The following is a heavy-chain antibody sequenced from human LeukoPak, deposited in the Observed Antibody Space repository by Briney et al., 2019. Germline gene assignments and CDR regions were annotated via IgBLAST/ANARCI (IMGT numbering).Heavy chain of an antibody. CDR2: INPSGGST. V-gene: IGHV1-46*01. J-gene: IGHJ3*02. Sequence: ASVKASCKASGYTFTSYYMHWVRQAPGQGLEWMGIINPSGGSTSYAQKFQGRVTMTRDMSTSTVYMELSSLRSEDTAVYYCASLKNYYDSSGYLVTDAFDIWGQGTMVTVSS. CDR3: ASLKNYYDSSGYLVTDAFDI. CDR1: GYTFTSYY. D-gene: IGHD3-22*01.